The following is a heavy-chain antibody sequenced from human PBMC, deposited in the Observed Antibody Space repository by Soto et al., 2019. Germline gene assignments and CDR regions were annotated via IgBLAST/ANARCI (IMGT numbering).Heavy chain of an antibody. Sequence: SETLSLTCTVSGGSISSYYWSWIRQTPGKGLEWIGYISHSGSTNYSPSLKSRVTISVDTSKNQFSLKLSSVTAADTAVYYCAGHPAYASGWGYFQHWGQGTLVTVS. CDR1: GGSISSYY. CDR2: ISHSGST. D-gene: IGHD6-19*01. J-gene: IGHJ1*01. V-gene: IGHV4-59*01. CDR3: AGHPAYASGWGYFQH.